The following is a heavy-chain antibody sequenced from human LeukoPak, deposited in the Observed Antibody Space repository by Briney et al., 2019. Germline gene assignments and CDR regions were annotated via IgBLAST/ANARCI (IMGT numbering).Heavy chain of an antibody. CDR2: IYPGDSDT. CDR3: AKVYSSDWSHIGHFDY. Sequence: GESLKISCKGSGYSFTSYWIGWVRQMPGKGLEWMGIIYPGDSDTRYSPSFQGQVTISADKSISTAYLQWSSLKASDTAMYYCAKVYSSDWSHIGHFDYWGQGTLVTVSS. J-gene: IGHJ4*02. CDR1: GYSFTSYW. D-gene: IGHD6-19*01. V-gene: IGHV5-51*01.